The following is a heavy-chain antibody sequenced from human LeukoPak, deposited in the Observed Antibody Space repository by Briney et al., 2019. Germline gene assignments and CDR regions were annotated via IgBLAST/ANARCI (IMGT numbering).Heavy chain of an antibody. CDR2: ISGSGGST. CDR3: AARGYSYGHKAYYYYYYYMDV. J-gene: IGHJ6*03. Sequence: PGGSLRLSCAASGFTFSSYAMSWVRQAPGKGREWVSAISGSGGSTYYADSVKGRFTISRDNSKNTLYLQMNSLRAEDTAVYYCAARGYSYGHKAYYYYYYYMDVWGKGTTVTVSS. V-gene: IGHV3-23*01. CDR1: GFTFSSYA. D-gene: IGHD5-18*01.